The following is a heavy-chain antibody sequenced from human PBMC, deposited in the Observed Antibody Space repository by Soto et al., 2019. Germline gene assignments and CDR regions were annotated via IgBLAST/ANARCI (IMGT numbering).Heavy chain of an antibody. V-gene: IGHV3-30*04. Sequence: QVRLVESGGGVVQPGGSLRLSCAASGFTLRTYPMHWLRQTPGKGLEWLTVLSFDGKVKHYADSVGGRFTISRDISENTLYLQMNSLRGDDTAVYYCARDPLRGSPDYFDHWGQGTLVTVSS. D-gene: IGHD1-1*01. CDR3: ARDPLRGSPDYFDH. CDR1: GFTLRTYP. CDR2: LSFDGKVK. J-gene: IGHJ4*02.